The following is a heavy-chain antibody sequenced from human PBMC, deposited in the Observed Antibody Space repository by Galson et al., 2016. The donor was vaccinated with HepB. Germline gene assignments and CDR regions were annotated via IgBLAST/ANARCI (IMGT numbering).Heavy chain of an antibody. CDR2: LYYDGST. Sequence: SETLSLTCSVSSGSISSVNYYWARIRQPPGKGLEWLGTLYYDGSTYHNSSRRSRATFFVDTSRNQFSLQLTSVTAADTAVYYCARLGPAGVGHFDPWGQGTLVTVSS. D-gene: IGHD6-19*01. CDR3: ARLGPAGVGHFDP. V-gene: IGHV4-39*01. CDR1: SGSISSVNYY. J-gene: IGHJ5*02.